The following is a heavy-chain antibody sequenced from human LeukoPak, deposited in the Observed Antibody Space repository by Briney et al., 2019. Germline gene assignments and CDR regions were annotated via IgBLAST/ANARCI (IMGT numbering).Heavy chain of an antibody. Sequence: SQTLSLTXTVSGGSISSGDYYWSWIRQPPGKGLEWIGYIYYSGSTYYNPSLKSRVTISVDTSKNQFSLKLSSVTAADTVVYYCAGNLVATSSIDYWGQGTLVTVSS. J-gene: IGHJ4*02. CDR2: IYYSGST. CDR1: GGSISSGDYY. CDR3: AGNLVATSSIDY. D-gene: IGHD5-12*01. V-gene: IGHV4-30-4*08.